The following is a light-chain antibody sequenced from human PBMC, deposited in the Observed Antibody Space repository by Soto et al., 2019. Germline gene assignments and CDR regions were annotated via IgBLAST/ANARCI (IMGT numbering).Light chain of an antibody. CDR2: DVS. V-gene: IGKV3-11*01. CDR3: QQRSNWPPIFT. J-gene: IGKJ3*01. CDR1: QSVSRT. Sequence: EIVLTQSPATLYLSPGERATLSCRASQSVSRTLAWYQQKVGQAPRLLVYDVSKRATGIPARFSGSGSETDFTLTISSLEPENFAVYYCQQRSNWPPIFTFGPGTKVDIK.